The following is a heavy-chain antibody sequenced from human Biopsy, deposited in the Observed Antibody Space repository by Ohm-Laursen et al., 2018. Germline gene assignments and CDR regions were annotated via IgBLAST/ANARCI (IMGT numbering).Heavy chain of an antibody. V-gene: IGHV4-4*07. J-gene: IGHJ3*02. CDR2: IYSNGNT. Sequence: SETQSLTCTVSGGSISGHFWSWVRQPAGKGLEWIGRIYSNGNTNYNPSLKSRVSMSVDTSKNHFSLNLTSVTAADTAVYYCARDEGLLRAFDIWGQGTLGTVSS. CDR1: GGSISGHF. D-gene: IGHD1-26*01. CDR3: ARDEGLLRAFDI.